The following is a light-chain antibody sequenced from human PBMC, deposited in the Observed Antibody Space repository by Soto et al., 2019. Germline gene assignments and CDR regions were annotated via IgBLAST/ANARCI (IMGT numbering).Light chain of an antibody. Sequence: QSVLTQPASVSGSPGQSITISCTGTSSDVGGYNYVSWYQQHPGNAPKLMIYDVSNRPSGVSNRFSGSKSGNTASLTISGLQAEDEADYCCSSYSSSSTEVFGTGTKVTVL. CDR3: SSYSSSSTEV. V-gene: IGLV2-14*01. CDR2: DVS. CDR1: SSDVGGYNY. J-gene: IGLJ1*01.